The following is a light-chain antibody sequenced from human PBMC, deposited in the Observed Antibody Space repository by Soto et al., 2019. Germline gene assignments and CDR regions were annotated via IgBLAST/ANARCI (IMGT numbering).Light chain of an antibody. V-gene: IGLV2-23*03. CDR1: SSDVGSSSL. Sequence: QSALTQPASVSGSPGQSITISCTGTSSDVGSSSLVSWYQQYPGKAPKLMIYEGSKRPSGVSSRFSGSKSGNTASLTISGLQAEDEADYYCCSYAGSSTFPWVFGGGTRSPS. J-gene: IGLJ3*02. CDR2: EGS. CDR3: CSYAGSSTFPWV.